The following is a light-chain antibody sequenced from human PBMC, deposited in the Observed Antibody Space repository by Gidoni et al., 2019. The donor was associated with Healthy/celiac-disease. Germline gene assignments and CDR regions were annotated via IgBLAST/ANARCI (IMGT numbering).Light chain of an antibody. J-gene: IGKJ1*01. Sequence: DIVMTQSPDSLAVSLGERATINCKSSQNILYSSNNKNYLAWYQHKPGPPPKLLIYWASTRESGVPDRFSGSGSGTDFSLTISSLQAEDVAVYSCQQYYSSPLTFGQGTKVEIK. CDR3: QQYYSSPLT. V-gene: IGKV4-1*01. CDR1: QNILYSSNNKNY. CDR2: WAS.